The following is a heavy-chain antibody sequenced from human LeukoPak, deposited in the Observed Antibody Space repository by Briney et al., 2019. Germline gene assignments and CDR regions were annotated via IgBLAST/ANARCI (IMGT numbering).Heavy chain of an antibody. J-gene: IGHJ6*01. CDR1: GFTVSSNY. D-gene: IGHD3-3*01. CDR2: IYSGGAGST. CDR3: ARRGRHGFWSGPSGLDF. Sequence: GGSLRLSCAASGFTVSSNYMNWVRQAPGKGLEWVSVIYSGGAGSTYYADSVEDRFTFSRDNSKNTLYLQMNSLRAEDPAVYYCARRGRHGFWSGPSGLDFWGRGTTVTVSS. V-gene: IGHV3-53*01.